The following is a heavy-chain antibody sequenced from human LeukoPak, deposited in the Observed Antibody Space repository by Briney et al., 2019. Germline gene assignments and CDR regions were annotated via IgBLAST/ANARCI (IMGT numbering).Heavy chain of an antibody. CDR3: AKPSSGVGSGWSTYMDV. CDR2: ISGSGGST. Sequence: PGGSLRLSCAASGFTFSSYAMSWVRQAPGKGLEWVSAISGSGGSTYYADSVKGRFTISRDNSKNTLYLKMNSLRAEDTAVYYCAKPSSGVGSGWSTYMDVWGNGTTVTVSS. D-gene: IGHD6-19*01. J-gene: IGHJ6*03. V-gene: IGHV3-23*01. CDR1: GFTFSSYA.